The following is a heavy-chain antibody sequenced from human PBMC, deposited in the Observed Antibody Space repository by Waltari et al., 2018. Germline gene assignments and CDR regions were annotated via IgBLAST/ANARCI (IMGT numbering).Heavy chain of an antibody. J-gene: IGHJ4*02. Sequence: QVQLVESGGGVVQPGMSLRLSCAASGLSLGRFGMHWVRQAPGKGLEWVALIFFGGGDTFYADSVRGRFTISRDNSKNTLYLDINSLRLDDTAIYYCAKDAFGNTYLDHWGQGTLVTVSS. V-gene: IGHV3-30*19. CDR3: AKDAFGNTYLDH. CDR1: GLSLGRFG. CDR2: IFFGGGDT. D-gene: IGHD3-10*01.